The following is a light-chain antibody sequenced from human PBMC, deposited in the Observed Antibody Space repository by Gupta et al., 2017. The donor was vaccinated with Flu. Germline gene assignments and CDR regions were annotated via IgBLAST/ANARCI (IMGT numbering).Light chain of an antibody. V-gene: IGLV2-18*02. CDR3: SSFTNRDTWV. Sequence: QSALTQPASVSGSPGPSITISCTGSSSDVGGYNRVSWYQQPPGTAPKLMISEVSNRPSGVPDRFSGSKSGNTASLTIFGLQAEDEADYYCSSFTNRDTWVFGGGTKLTVL. CDR1: SSDVGGYNR. CDR2: EVS. J-gene: IGLJ3*02.